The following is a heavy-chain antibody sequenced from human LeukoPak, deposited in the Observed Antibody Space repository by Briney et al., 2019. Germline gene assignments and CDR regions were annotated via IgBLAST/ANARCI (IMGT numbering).Heavy chain of an antibody. CDR3: ARHISGYSYATYYGMDV. D-gene: IGHD5-18*01. Sequence: HGESLKISCKGSGYSFTSYWIGWVRQMPGKGLEWMGIIYPGDSDTRYSPSFQGQVTISADKSISTAYLQWSSLKASDTAIYYCARHISGYSYATYYGMDVWGQGTTVTVSS. CDR2: IYPGDSDT. CDR1: GYSFTSYW. V-gene: IGHV5-51*01. J-gene: IGHJ6*02.